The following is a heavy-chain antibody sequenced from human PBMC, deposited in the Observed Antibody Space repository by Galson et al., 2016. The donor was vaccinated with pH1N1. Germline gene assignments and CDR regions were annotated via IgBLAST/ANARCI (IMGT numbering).Heavy chain of an antibody. V-gene: IGHV1-46*01. CDR3: ARRYYFDY. CDR2: IDPSDGTT. CDR1: GYSATRYY. Sequence: SVKVSCKASGYSATRYYMHWVRQAPGQGLEWMGIIDPSDGTTTYSQKFQGRISLTRDTSTNSVHMELTTLRPDDSATYFCARRYYFDYWGQGTLVTVSS. J-gene: IGHJ4*02.